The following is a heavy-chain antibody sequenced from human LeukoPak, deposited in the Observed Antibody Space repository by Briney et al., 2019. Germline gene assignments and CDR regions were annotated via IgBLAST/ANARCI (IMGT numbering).Heavy chain of an antibody. CDR1: GYTFTTYA. CDR3: ARDTRFGIFDY. J-gene: IGHJ4*02. CDR2: INVGNGNT. D-gene: IGHD1-14*01. Sequence: ASVKVSCKTSGYTFTTYAMHWVRQAPGQRPEWLGWINVGNGNTKYSQKFQDRVTTTRDTSAGTTYMELSSLRSEDTALYYCARDTRFGIFDYWGQGALVTVSS. V-gene: IGHV1-3*01.